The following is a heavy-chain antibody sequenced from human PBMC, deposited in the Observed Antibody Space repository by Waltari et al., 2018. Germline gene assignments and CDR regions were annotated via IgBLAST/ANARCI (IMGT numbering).Heavy chain of an antibody. V-gene: IGHV4-59*08. D-gene: IGHD6-13*01. CDR2: IYYSGST. J-gene: IGHJ5*02. CDR1: GGSISSYY. CDR3: ARHDGQQLVPEWFDP. Sequence: QVQLQESGPGLVKPSETLSLTCTVSGGSISSYYWSWIRQPPGKGLEWIGYIYYSGSTNDNPSLKSRVTISVDTSKNQFSLKLSSVTAADTAVYYCARHDGQQLVPEWFDPWGQGTLVTVSS.